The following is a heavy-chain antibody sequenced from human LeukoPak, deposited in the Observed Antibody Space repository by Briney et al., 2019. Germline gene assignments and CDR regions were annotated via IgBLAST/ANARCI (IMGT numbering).Heavy chain of an antibody. J-gene: IGHJ3*02. CDR2: IYHSGST. CDR3: ARGVSLSDPRSADAFDI. V-gene: IGHV4-30-2*01. Sequence: PSQTPSLTCAVSGGSISSGGYSWSWIRQPPGKGLEWIGYIYHSGSTYYNPSLKSRVTISVDRSKNQFSLKLSSVTAADTAVYYCARGVSLSDPRSADAFDIWGQGTMVTVSS. CDR1: GGSISSGGYS.